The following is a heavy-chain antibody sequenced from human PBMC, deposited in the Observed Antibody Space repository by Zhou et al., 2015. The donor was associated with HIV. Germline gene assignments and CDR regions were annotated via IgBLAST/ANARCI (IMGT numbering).Heavy chain of an antibody. J-gene: IGHJ1*01. Sequence: QVQLVQSGAEVRKPGASVKVSCKASGYTFTNNGISWVRQAPGQGLEWMGWINPYNGNTNYAQRVQGRVTMTTDTSTNTAYMELRSLRSDDTAVYYCSTFRLGYCSSTTVCQHWGQGTLVTVS. V-gene: IGHV1-18*01. CDR1: GYTFTNNG. D-gene: IGHD2-2*01. CDR2: INPYNGNT. CDR3: STFRLGYCSSTTVCQH.